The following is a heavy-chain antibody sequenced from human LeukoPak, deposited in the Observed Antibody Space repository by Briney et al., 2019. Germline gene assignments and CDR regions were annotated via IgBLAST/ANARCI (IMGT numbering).Heavy chain of an antibody. CDR1: GLTFSSYG. V-gene: IGHV3-23*01. Sequence: GGSLGLSCAASGLTFSSYGMSWVRQAPGKGLEWVSVISDSGDSTYYADSVKGRFTISRDNSKNTLYMQMNSLRAEDTAVYYCAKDGEYQLLWGYYYYMDVWGKGTTVTVSS. CDR2: ISDSGDST. D-gene: IGHD2-2*01. CDR3: AKDGEYQLLWGYYYYMDV. J-gene: IGHJ6*03.